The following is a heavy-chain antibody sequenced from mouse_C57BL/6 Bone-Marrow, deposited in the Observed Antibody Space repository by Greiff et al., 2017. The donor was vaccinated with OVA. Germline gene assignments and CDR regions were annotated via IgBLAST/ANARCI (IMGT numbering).Heavy chain of an antibody. CDR2: IDPENGDT. V-gene: IGHV14-4*01. J-gene: IGHJ4*01. Sequence: EVQLQESGAELVRPGASVKLSCTASGFNIKDDYMHWVKQRPEQGLEWIGWIDPENGDTEYASKFQGKATITADTSSNTAYLQLSSLTSEDTAVYYCTPNYDYAMDYWGQGTSVTVSS. D-gene: IGHD2-1*01. CDR1: GFNIKDDY. CDR3: TPNYDYAMDY.